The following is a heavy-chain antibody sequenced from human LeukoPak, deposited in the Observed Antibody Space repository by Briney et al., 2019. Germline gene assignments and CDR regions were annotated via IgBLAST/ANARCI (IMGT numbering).Heavy chain of an antibody. Sequence: ASETLSLTCTVSGYSISSGYYWGWIRQPPGKGLEWIGSIYHSGSTYYNPSLKSRVTISVDASKNQFSLKLSSVTAADTAVFYCASGTWGFYDTTVGVYWGQGTLVTVSS. CDR2: IYHSGST. J-gene: IGHJ4*02. CDR1: GYSISSGYY. V-gene: IGHV4-38-2*02. CDR3: ASGTWGFYDTTVGVY. D-gene: IGHD3-22*01.